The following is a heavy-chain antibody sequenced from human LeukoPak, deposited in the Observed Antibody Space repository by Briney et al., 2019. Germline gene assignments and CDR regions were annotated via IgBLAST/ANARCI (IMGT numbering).Heavy chain of an antibody. CDR3: ASFDDYDFWSGYSY. Sequence: GGSLRLSCAASGFTFSSYEMNWVRQAPGKGLEWVSYISSSGSTIYYADSVKGRFTISRDNAKNSLYLQVNSLRAEDTAVYYCASFDDYDFWSGYSYWGQGTLVTVSS. CDR1: GFTFSSYE. CDR2: ISSSGSTI. J-gene: IGHJ4*02. V-gene: IGHV3-48*03. D-gene: IGHD3-3*01.